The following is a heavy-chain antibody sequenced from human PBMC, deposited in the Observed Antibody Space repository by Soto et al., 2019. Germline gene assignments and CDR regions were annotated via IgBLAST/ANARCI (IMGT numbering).Heavy chain of an antibody. Sequence: GESLKISWKGSGYSFTSYWISWVRQMPGKGLEWMGRIDPSDSYTNYSPSFQGHVTISADKSISTAYLQWSSLKASDTAMYYCARQDTAMHGYESYWGQGTLVTVSS. J-gene: IGHJ4*02. CDR2: IDPSDSYT. CDR3: ARQDTAMHGYESY. CDR1: GYSFTSYW. D-gene: IGHD5-18*01. V-gene: IGHV5-10-1*01.